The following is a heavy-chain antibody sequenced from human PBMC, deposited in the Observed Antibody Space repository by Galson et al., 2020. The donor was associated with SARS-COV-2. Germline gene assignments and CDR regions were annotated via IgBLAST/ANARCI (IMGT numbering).Heavy chain of an antibody. CDR2: FDPEDGET. CDR1: GYTLTELS. D-gene: IGHD2-15*01. J-gene: IGHJ5*02. CDR3: ATTSPFVAALWFDP. V-gene: IGHV1-24*01. Sequence: ASVKVSCKVSGYTLTELSMHWVRQAPGKGLEWMGGFDPEDGETIYAQKFQGRVTMTEDTSTDTAYMELSSLRSEDTAVYYCATTSPFVAALWFDPGGQVTLVTVAS.